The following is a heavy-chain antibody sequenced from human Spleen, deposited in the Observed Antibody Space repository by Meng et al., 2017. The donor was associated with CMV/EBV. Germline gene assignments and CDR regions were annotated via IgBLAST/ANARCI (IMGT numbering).Heavy chain of an antibody. J-gene: IGHJ1*01. CDR3: ARDQQLIPAEYFQH. CDR2: ISAYNGNT. CDR1: GYSFTSYG. V-gene: IGHV1-18*01. D-gene: IGHD6-13*01. Sequence: ASGYSFTSYGISWVRQAPGQGLEWMGWISAYNGNTIYAQKFQSRVTMTTDTSTSTAYLELRSLRSDDTAVYYCARDQQLIPAEYFQHWGPGTLVTVSS.